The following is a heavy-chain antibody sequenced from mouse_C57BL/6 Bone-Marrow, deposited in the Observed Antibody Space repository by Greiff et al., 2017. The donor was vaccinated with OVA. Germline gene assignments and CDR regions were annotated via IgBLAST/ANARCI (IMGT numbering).Heavy chain of an antibody. J-gene: IGHJ1*03. CDR1: GYTFTSYG. CDR3: ARSRDWDRYWYFDV. Sequence: QVQLQQSGAELARPGASVKLSCKASGYTFTSYGISWVKQRTGQGLEWIGEIYPRSGNTYYNEKFKGKATLTADKSSSTAYMELRSLTSEDSAVYFCARSRDWDRYWYFDVWGTGTTVTVSS. V-gene: IGHV1-81*01. D-gene: IGHD4-1*01. CDR2: IYPRSGNT.